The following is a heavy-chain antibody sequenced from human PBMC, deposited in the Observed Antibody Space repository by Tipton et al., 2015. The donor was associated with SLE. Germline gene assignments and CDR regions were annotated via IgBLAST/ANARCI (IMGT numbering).Heavy chain of an antibody. J-gene: IGHJ4*02. V-gene: IGHV3-7*01. D-gene: IGHD1-26*01. CDR3: ARDDRGSYYED. CDR2: INDDGSEG. CDR1: GFTFSSYW. Sequence: SLRLSCAASGFTFSSYWMTWVRLAPGKGLEWVASINDDGSEGYYVDYLKGRFSIYRDNAKNSLYLKMNSLRAEDTAVYYCARDDRGSYYEDWGQGTLVTVSS.